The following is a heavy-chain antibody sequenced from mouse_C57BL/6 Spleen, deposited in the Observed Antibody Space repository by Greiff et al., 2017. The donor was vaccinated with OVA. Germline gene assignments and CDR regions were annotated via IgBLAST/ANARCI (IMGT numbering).Heavy chain of an antibody. D-gene: IGHD2-1*01. V-gene: IGHV5-16*01. CDR3: ARDGDYGNFHWYFDV. J-gene: IGHJ1*03. CDR1: GFTFSDYY. Sequence: EVKVVESEGGLVQPGSSMKLSCTASGFTFSDYYMAWVRQVPEKGLEWVANINYDGSSTYYLDSLKSRFIISRDNAKNILYLQMSSLKSEDTATYYCARDGDYGNFHWYFDVWGTGTTVTVSS. CDR2: INYDGSST.